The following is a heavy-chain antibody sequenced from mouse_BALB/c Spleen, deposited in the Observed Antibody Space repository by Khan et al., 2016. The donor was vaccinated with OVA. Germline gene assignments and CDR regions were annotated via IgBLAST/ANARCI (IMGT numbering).Heavy chain of an antibody. CDR3: ARRTTAYAMDY. D-gene: IGHD1-2*01. Sequence: QVQLQQSGAEPARPGASVKMSCTASGYTFTSNTMHWVKQRPGQGLEWIGYINPRSGYTNYNQKFNDKATLTADKSSSTAYMQLSSLTAEYSSVYYCARRTTAYAMDYWGQGTAVTVSS. V-gene: IGHV1-4*01. CDR1: GYTFTSNT. J-gene: IGHJ4*01. CDR2: INPRSGYT.